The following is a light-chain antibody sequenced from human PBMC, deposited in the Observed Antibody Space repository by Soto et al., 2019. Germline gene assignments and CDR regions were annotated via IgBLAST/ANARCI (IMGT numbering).Light chain of an antibody. V-gene: IGKV3-20*01. CDR2: GAS. CDR3: QQYGTSPRT. CDR1: QSVSSNY. J-gene: IGKJ1*01. Sequence: EIVLTQSPGTLSLSPGERATLSCRASQSVSSNYLARYQQKPGQAPRLVIHGASSRATGIPDRFSGSGSGKDFTLTISRLEPEDFAVFYCQQYGTSPRTFGQGTKVEIK.